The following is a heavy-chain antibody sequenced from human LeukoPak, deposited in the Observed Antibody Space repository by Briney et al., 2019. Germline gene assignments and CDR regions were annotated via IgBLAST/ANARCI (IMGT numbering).Heavy chain of an antibody. V-gene: IGHV5-51*01. CDR3: ARHREYSSYYYYYGMDV. J-gene: IGHJ6*02. CDR1: GYDFANSW. CDR2: IYPRDSDT. D-gene: IGHD6-6*01. Sequence: LGESLKISCTASGYDFANSWIGWVRQMPGKGLGWMGIIYPRDSDTIYSPSFQGQVTISADKSITTAYLQWSSLKASDTAMYYWARHREYSSYYYYYGMDVWGQGTTVTVSS.